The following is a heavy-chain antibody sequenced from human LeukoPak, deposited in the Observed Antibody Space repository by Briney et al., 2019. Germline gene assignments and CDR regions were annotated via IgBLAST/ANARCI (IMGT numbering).Heavy chain of an antibody. CDR2: ISAHNGNT. J-gene: IGHJ4*02. Sequence: ASVKVSCKASGYTFTTYGISWVRQAPGQGLEWMGWISAHNGNTNYAQEVQGRVTMTTDTSTSTAYMELRSLRSGDTAVYYCAREITYYDFWSGYYEGESYFDYWGQGTLVTVSS. CDR3: AREITYYDFWSGYYEGESYFDY. V-gene: IGHV1-18*01. CDR1: GYTFTTYG. D-gene: IGHD3-3*01.